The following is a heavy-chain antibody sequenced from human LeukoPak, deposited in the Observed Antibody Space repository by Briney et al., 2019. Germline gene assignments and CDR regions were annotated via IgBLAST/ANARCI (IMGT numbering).Heavy chain of an antibody. CDR2: IASGFQI. CDR1: GFTLGSHD. D-gene: IGHD5-18*01. J-gene: IGHJ4*02. Sequence: GGSLRLSCTASGFTLGSHDMHWVRQTTGEGLQWLAAIASGFQIFYAGSVKGRFTVSREDAKKSLYLQMNSLRAGDTAVYYCVREARGYHYTYFDYWGQGTLVTVSS. CDR3: VREARGYHYTYFDY. V-gene: IGHV3-13*01.